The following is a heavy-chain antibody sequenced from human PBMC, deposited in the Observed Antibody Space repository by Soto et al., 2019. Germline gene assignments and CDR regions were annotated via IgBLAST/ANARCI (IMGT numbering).Heavy chain of an antibody. CDR3: AKRGISSGPKYFDY. Sequence: GGSLRLSCAASGFTFSSYAMSWVRQAPGKGLEWVSTSGTSGGTYYADSVKGRFTISRDNSKNTLYLQMNSLRAEDTAVYYCAKRGISSGPKYFDYWGQGTLVTVSS. CDR1: GFTFSSYA. V-gene: IGHV3-23*01. D-gene: IGHD6-13*01. CDR2: SGTSGGT. J-gene: IGHJ4*02.